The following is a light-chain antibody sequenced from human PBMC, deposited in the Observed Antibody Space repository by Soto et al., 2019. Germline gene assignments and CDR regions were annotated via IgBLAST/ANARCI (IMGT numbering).Light chain of an antibody. Sequence: DVVMSQSPLSLPVTLGQPASISCSSSQGLVFSDGNTYLNWFHQRPGQSPRRLIYKVSYRDSGVPERFRGSGSGTDFTLKITRVGAEDVGVYYCMQGTHWPRTFGQGTKVDI. V-gene: IGKV2-30*01. J-gene: IGKJ1*01. CDR2: KVS. CDR3: MQGTHWPRT. CDR1: QGLVFSDGNTY.